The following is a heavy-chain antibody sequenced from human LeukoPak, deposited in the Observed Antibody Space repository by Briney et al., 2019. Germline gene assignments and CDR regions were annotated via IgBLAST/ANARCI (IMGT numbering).Heavy chain of an antibody. V-gene: IGHV3-48*03. J-gene: IGHJ6*02. Sequence: GGSLRLSCAASGFTFSSYEMNWVRQAPGKGLEWVSYISSSGSTIYYADSVKGRFTISRDNAKNSLYLQMNSLRAEDTAVYYCASDLYSSGWVYGMDVWGQGTTVTVSS. D-gene: IGHD6-19*01. CDR2: ISSSGSTI. CDR1: GFTFSSYE. CDR3: ASDLYSSGWVYGMDV.